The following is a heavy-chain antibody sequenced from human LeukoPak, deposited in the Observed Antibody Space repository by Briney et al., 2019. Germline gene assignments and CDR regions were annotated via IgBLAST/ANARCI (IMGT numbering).Heavy chain of an antibody. CDR1: GFTFSSYW. CDR3: ARGALYSDAFDI. J-gene: IGHJ3*02. CDR2: IKQDGSEK. V-gene: IGHV3-7*01. D-gene: IGHD2-21*01. Sequence: GGSLRLSCAASGFTFSSYWMSWVRQAPGKGLEWVANIKQDGSEKHYADSVKGRLTISRDNAKNSLYLQMNSLRAEDTAVYYCARGALYSDAFDIWGQGTMVTVSS.